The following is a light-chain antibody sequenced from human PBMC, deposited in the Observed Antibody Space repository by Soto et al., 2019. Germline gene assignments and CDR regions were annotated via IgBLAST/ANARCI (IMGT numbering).Light chain of an antibody. CDR1: QTISSY. J-gene: IGKJ2*01. V-gene: IGKV3-11*01. CDR3: QQRANWPPYT. Sequence: EIVLTQSPATLSLSPGERATLSCRASQTISSYLAWYQQKPGQAPRLLIYDASNRDTGIQARFSGSGSGTDFTLSISSLEPEDFAVYYCQQRANWPPYTFGQGTKLEIK. CDR2: DAS.